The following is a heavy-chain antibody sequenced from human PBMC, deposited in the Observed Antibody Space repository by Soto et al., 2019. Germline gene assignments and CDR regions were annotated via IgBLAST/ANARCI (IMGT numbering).Heavy chain of an antibody. J-gene: IGHJ4*02. CDR2: IIPIFGTA. V-gene: IGHV1-69*13. CDR1: GGTFSSYA. D-gene: IGHD5-18*01. Sequence: SVKVSCKASGGTFSSYAISWVRQAPGQGLEWMGGIIPIFGTANYAQKFQGRVTITADESTSTAYMELSSLRSEDMAVYYCARGGDTARAPFDYWGKGTLVTVSA. CDR3: ARGGDTARAPFDY.